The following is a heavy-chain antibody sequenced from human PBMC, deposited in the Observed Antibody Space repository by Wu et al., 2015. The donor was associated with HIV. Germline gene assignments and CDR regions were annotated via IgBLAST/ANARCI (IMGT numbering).Heavy chain of an antibody. J-gene: IGHJ4*02. CDR1: GGTFSSYA. V-gene: IGHV1-2*02. D-gene: IGHD3-10*01. Sequence: QVQLVQSGAEVKKPGSSVKVSCKASGGTFSSYAISWVRQAPGQGLEWMGRINPNTGAADSAQKFQGRVTLTRDTSVNTAYMVLSRLRSEDTAVYYCARADGSGIWWGQGTLVTVSS. CDR3: ARADGSGIW. CDR2: INPNTGAA.